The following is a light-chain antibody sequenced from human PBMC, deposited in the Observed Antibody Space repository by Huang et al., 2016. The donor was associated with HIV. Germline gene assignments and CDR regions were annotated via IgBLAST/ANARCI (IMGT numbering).Light chain of an antibody. CDR2: AAS. CDR3: QQSYSTPPYT. CDR1: QSISSY. Sequence: DIQMTQSPSSLSASVGDRVTITCRASQSISSYLNWYQQKPGKAPKVLIYAASSLQSGVPSRCSGSGSGTDFTLTISSLQPEDFASYYCQQSYSTPPYTFGQGTKLEIK. V-gene: IGKV1-39*01. J-gene: IGKJ2*01.